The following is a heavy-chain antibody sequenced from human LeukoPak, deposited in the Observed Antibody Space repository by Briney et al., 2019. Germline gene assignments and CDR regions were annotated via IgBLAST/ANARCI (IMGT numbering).Heavy chain of an antibody. Sequence: GGSLRLSCAASGFTFSNYWMHWVRLPPGKGLVWASRINGDESSTAYADSVKGRFTISRDNARDTLYLQMNSLRAEDTAIYYCARDKFSSGESLFAPWGRGTLVTVSS. CDR3: ARDKFSSGESLFAP. D-gene: IGHD3-10*01. V-gene: IGHV3-74*01. CDR1: GFTFSNYW. J-gene: IGHJ5*02. CDR2: INGDESST.